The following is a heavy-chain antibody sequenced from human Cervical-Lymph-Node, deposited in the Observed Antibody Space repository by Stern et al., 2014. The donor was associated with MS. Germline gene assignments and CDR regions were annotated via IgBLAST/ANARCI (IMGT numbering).Heavy chain of an antibody. V-gene: IGHV5-51*01. CDR3: ARTGFSSAWGFDS. Sequence: EVQLVQSGAEVKKPGESLKISCKGSGYSFTNYWIAWVRLMPGKGLELMGIIYPGDSDTRYSLSYQGRVTISAYKSINTAYLQWSSLEASDTAMYYCARTGFSSAWGFDSWGQGTQVTVSS. J-gene: IGHJ4*02. D-gene: IGHD6-19*01. CDR1: GYSFTNYW. CDR2: IYPGDSDT.